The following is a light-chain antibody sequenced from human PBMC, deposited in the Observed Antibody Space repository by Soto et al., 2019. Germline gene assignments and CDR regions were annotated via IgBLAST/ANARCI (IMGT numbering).Light chain of an antibody. CDR1: SSDVGGYNS. V-gene: IGLV2-14*01. CDR2: DVT. Sequence: QSVLTQPASVSGSPGQSIAISCTGTSSDVGGYNSVSWYQQHPGKAPKLVIYDVTNRPSGVSNRFSGSKSGNTASLTISRLQAEDEADYYCSSYASGGTYVFGTGTKVTVL. J-gene: IGLJ1*01. CDR3: SSYASGGTYV.